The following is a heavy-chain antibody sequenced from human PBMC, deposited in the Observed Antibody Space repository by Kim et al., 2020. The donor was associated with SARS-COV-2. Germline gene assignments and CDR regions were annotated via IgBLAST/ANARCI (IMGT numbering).Heavy chain of an antibody. D-gene: IGHD6-6*01. V-gene: IGHV4-34*01. J-gene: IGHJ3*02. CDR3: AKTRSSSPRGAFDI. Sequence: TPSIKSRVTISVDTSKNQFSLKLSSVTAADTAVYYCAKTRSSSPRGAFDIWGQGTMVTVSS.